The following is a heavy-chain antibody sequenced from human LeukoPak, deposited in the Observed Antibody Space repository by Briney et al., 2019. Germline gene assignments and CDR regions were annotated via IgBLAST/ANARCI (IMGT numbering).Heavy chain of an antibody. D-gene: IGHD2-8*01. CDR3: ASSSGVHPDTFDI. V-gene: IGHV4-30-4*01. CDR1: GGSISSGDYY. J-gene: IGHJ3*02. CDR2: IYYSGST. Sequence: PSETLSLTCTVSGGSISSGDYYWSWIRQPPGKGLEWIGYIYYSGSTYYNPSLKSRVTISLDTSKNQFSLMMTSLTAADTAVYYCASSSGVHPDTFDIWGQGTLVTVSS.